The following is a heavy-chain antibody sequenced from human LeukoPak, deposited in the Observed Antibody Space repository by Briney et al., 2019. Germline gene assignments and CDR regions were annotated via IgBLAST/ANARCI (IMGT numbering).Heavy chain of an antibody. CDR3: AKDLRDDRRSYYFDS. V-gene: IGHV3-30*18. CDR2: ISYDGSEQ. J-gene: IGHJ4*02. D-gene: IGHD3-22*01. CDR1: GFTFSSYG. Sequence: GGSLRLSCAASGFTFSSYGMHWVRQAPGKGMEWVAVISYDGSEQYYADIVQGRLTISRDNSKNTLYLQMNSLRTEDTAVYYCAKDLRDDRRSYYFDSWGLRTVDADSS.